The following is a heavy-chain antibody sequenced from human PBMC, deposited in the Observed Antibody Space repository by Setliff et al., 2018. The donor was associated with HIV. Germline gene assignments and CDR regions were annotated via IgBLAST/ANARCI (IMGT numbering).Heavy chain of an antibody. J-gene: IGHJ4*02. CDR1: GYTLTSYA. CDR2: INAGNGNT. V-gene: IGHV1-3*01. D-gene: IGHD3-10*01. Sequence: GASVKVSCKASGYTLTSYAMHWVRQAPGQRLEWTGWINAGNGNTKYSQNFQGRVTITKDTSANTANMELSSLRSEDTAVYYCAREPAGSGSGSFGFWGQGTLVTVSS. CDR3: AREPAGSGSGSFGF.